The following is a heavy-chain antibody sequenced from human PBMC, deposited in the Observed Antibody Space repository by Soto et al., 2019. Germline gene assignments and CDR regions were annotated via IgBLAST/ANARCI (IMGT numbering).Heavy chain of an antibody. CDR1: GGTFSSYA. CDR3: ASQYCSGGSCYRYLDY. J-gene: IGHJ4*02. CDR2: IIPIFGTA. D-gene: IGHD2-15*01. Sequence: QVQLVQSGAEVKKPGSSVKVSCKASGGTFSSYAISWVRQAPGQGLEWMGGIIPIFGTANYAQKFQGRVSITADESTSTAYMELSSLRSEDTAVYYYASQYCSGGSCYRYLDYWGQGTLVTVSS. V-gene: IGHV1-69*01.